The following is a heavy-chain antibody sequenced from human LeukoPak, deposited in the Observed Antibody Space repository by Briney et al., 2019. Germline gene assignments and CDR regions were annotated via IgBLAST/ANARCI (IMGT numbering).Heavy chain of an antibody. J-gene: IGHJ3*02. CDR1: GGSFSGYY. CDR2: INHSGST. D-gene: IGHD6-19*01. CDR3: AREPGYSSGWPTFDI. Sequence: KPSETLSLTCAVYGGSFSGYYWSWIRQPPGKGLEWIGEINHSGSTNYNPSLKSRVTISVDTSKNQFSLKLSSVTAADTAVYYCAREPGYSSGWPTFDIWGQGTMVTVSS. V-gene: IGHV4-34*01.